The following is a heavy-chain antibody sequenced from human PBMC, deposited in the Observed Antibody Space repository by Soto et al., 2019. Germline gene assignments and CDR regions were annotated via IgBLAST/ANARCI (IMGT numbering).Heavy chain of an antibody. J-gene: IGHJ4*02. CDR2: IYYSGST. V-gene: IGHV4-39*07. CDR3: AREMGNYFDC. CDR1: GGSISSSSYY. Sequence: SETLSLTCTVSGGSISSSSYYWGWIRQPPGKGLEWIGSIYYSGSTYYNPSLKSRVTISVDTSKNQFSLKLSSVTAADTAVYYCAREMGNYFDCWGQGTLVPVSS.